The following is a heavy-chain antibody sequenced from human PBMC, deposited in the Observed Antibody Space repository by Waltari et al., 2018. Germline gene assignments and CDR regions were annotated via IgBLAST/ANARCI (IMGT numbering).Heavy chain of an antibody. CDR2: ISGSGGST. J-gene: IGHJ4*02. CDR1: GFNFSSYT. Sequence: EVQLLESGGGLVQPGGSLRLFCAASGFNFSSYTMSWVRQAPGKGLEWVSAISGSGGSTYYADSVKGRFTISRDNSKNTLYLQMNSLRAEDTAVYYCAKVVSSSWYLDYWGQGTLVTVSS. CDR3: AKVVSSSWYLDY. D-gene: IGHD6-13*01. V-gene: IGHV3-23*01.